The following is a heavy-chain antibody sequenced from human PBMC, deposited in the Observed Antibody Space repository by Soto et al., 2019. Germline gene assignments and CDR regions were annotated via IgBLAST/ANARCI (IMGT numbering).Heavy chain of an antibody. Sequence: ESVGGLVQPGGSLRLSCAASGFNFSSYAMNWIRQAPGKGLEWVSGISVSGTYTYYAESVKGRFTISRDNSKSTLYLQMNSLRAEDTAVYYCAKGGAVKLPRYNWFDPWGQVVLVTVSS. J-gene: IGHJ5*02. CDR2: ISVSGTYT. CDR1: GFNFSSYA. D-gene: IGHD2-15*01. CDR3: AKGGAVKLPRYNWFDP. V-gene: IGHV3-23*01.